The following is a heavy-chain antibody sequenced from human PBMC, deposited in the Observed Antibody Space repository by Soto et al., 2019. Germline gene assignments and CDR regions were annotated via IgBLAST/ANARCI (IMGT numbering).Heavy chain of an antibody. CDR2: INPSGGST. CDR3: ARDGGGGFGYDFWLAYYYYGMDV. V-gene: IGHV1-46*01. J-gene: IGHJ6*02. CDR1: GYTFTSYY. D-gene: IGHD3-3*01. Sequence: GASVKVSCKASGYTFTSYYMHWVRQAPGQGLEWMGIINPSGGSTSYAQKFQGRVTMTRDTSTSTVYMELSSLRSEDTAVYYCARDGGGGFGYDFWLAYYYYGMDVWGQGTTVTVS.